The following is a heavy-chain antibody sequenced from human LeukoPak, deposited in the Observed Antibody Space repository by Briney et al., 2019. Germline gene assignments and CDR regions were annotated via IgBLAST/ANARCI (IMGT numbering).Heavy chain of an antibody. Sequence: GGSLRLSCAASGFTVSRNDMSWVRQAPGKGLERVSVIYSGGSSFYADSEKGRFSISRDKSKNTIFLQMNSLSAEDMAVYYCARGGDPVYFDDWGQGTLVTVSS. D-gene: IGHD3-10*01. CDR1: GFTVSRND. J-gene: IGHJ4*02. CDR2: IYSGGSS. V-gene: IGHV3-66*01. CDR3: ARGGDPVYFDD.